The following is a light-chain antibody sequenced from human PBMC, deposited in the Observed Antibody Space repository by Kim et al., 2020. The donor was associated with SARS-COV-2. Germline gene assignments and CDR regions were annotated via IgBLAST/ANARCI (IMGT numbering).Light chain of an antibody. CDR3: QQYNNWPWT. Sequence: LSTGETVTLSCRASQSAIVNLAWYQQRPGQAPRLLISGASTRATGTPTRFRGSGSGTEFTLTISGLQSEDFAVYYCQQYNNWPWTFGQGTKVDIK. CDR2: GAS. J-gene: IGKJ1*01. V-gene: IGKV3-15*01. CDR1: QSAIVN.